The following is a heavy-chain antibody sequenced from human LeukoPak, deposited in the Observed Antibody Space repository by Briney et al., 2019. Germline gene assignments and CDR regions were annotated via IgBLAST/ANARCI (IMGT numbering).Heavy chain of an antibody. J-gene: IGHJ4*02. CDR1: GFTVSSNY. Sequence: GGSLRLSCAASGFTVSSNYMSWVRQAPGKGLEWVSVIYSGGSTYYADSVKGRFTISRDNAKNSLYLQMNSLRAEDTAVYYCAREAYFDYWGQGTLVTVSS. CDR2: IYSGGST. V-gene: IGHV3-53*01. CDR3: AREAYFDY.